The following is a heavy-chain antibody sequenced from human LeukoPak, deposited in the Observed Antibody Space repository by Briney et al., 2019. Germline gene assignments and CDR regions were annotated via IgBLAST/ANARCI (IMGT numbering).Heavy chain of an antibody. D-gene: IGHD1-26*01. CDR3: ARLTSGSHWGTFDY. J-gene: IGHJ4*02. Sequence: GESLKISCKSSGYSFTNYWIGWVRQMPGKDLEWMGIIYPGDSDTRYSPSFQGQVAISADKSISTAYLQWSSLKASDTAMYYCARLTSGSHWGTFDYWGQGTLVTVSS. CDR2: IYPGDSDT. V-gene: IGHV5-51*01. CDR1: GYSFTNYW.